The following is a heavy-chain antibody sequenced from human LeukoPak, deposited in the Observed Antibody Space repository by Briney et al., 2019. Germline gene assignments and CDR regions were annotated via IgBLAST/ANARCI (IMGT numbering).Heavy chain of an antibody. CDR3: AHTASRTGSPDY. J-gene: IGHJ4*02. CDR2: ISSSSSYI. CDR1: GFTFSSYS. Sequence: GGSLRLSCAASGFTFSSYSMNWVRQPPGKGLEWVSSISSSSSYIYYADSVKGRFTISRDNAKNSLYLQMNSLRAEDTAVYYCAHTASRTGSPDYWGQGTLVTVSS. V-gene: IGHV3-21*01. D-gene: IGHD3/OR15-3a*01.